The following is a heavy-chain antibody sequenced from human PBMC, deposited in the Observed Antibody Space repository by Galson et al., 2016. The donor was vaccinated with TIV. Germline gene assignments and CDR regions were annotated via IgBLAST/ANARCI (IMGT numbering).Heavy chain of an antibody. CDR1: GGSFSGYC. Sequence: LSLTCGVYGGSFSGYCWSWIRQPPGKGLEWIGEINHSGSTNYNPSLKSRVTISLDTAKNQFSLKLSSVTAADTAVYYCARGGRDGYNYVPEKAIDSWGQGTLVTVSS. CDR3: ARGGRDGYNYVPEKAIDS. CDR2: INHSGST. J-gene: IGHJ4*02. V-gene: IGHV4-34*01. D-gene: IGHD5-24*01.